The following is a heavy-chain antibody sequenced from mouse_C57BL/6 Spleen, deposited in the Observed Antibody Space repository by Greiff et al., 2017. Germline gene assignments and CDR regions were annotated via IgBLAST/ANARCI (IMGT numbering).Heavy chain of an antibody. V-gene: IGHV1-83*01. CDR3: SPYYYGPFYAMDY. CDR1: YTFTDYYM. Sequence: VQLQQSGPELVKPGASVKMSCKASGYTFTDYYMHWVKQKPGKGLEWIGEIYPGSGNTYYNEKFKGKATVTADTSSSTAYMQLSSLTSEDSAVYFCASPYYYGPFYAMDYWGQGTSVTVSS. D-gene: IGHD1-1*01. CDR2: YPGSGNTY. J-gene: IGHJ4*01.